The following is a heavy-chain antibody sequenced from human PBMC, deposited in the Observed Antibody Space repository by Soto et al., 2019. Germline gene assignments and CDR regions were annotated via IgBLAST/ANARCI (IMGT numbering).Heavy chain of an antibody. J-gene: IGHJ6*02. D-gene: IGHD4-4*01. CDR1: GGTFSSYA. CDR2: IIPIFGTA. CDR3: ARARLTVTTYLYYYGMDV. Sequence: SVKVSCKASGGTFSSYAISWVRQAPGQGLEWMGGIIPIFGTANYAQKFQGRVTITADESTSTAYMELSSLRSEDTAVYYCARARLTVTTYLYYYGMDVWGQGTTVTVSS. V-gene: IGHV1-69*13.